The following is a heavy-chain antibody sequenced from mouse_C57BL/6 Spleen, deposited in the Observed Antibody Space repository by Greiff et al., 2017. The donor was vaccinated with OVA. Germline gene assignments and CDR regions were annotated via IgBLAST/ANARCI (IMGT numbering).Heavy chain of an antibody. CDR1: GYTFTSYG. CDR2: LYPRSGNT. Sequence: QVQLQQSGAELARPGASVKLSCKASGYTFTSYGISWVKQRTGQGLEWIGELYPRSGNTYYNEKFKCKATLTADKSSSTAYMELRSLTSEDSAVYFCARREDYYGSSYDYYAMDYWGQGTSVTVSS. J-gene: IGHJ4*01. D-gene: IGHD1-1*01. V-gene: IGHV1-81*01. CDR3: ARREDYYGSSYDYYAMDY.